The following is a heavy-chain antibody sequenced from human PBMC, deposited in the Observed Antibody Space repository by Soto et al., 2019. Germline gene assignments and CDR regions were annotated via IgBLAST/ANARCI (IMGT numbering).Heavy chain of an antibody. CDR1: GYAIRNGFF. CDR2: IYRSGTT. J-gene: IGHJ6*02. Sequence: PSETLSLTCAVSGYAIRNGFFWGWFRQPPGKGLEWIGNIYRSGTTYYNPSLKTRVTISVDTSKNQFSLKVGSVTAADTAVYYCASSSLYGMDVWGQGTTVTVSS. CDR3: ASSSLYGMDV. V-gene: IGHV4-38-2*01.